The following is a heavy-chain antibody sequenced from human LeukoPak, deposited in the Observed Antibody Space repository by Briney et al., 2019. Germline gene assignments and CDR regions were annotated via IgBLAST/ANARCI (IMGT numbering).Heavy chain of an antibody. D-gene: IGHD1-7*01. CDR1: GFTFSSYS. CDR2: ISSSSSYI. V-gene: IGHV3-21*01. Sequence: GGSLRLYCAASGFTFSSYSMNWVRQAPGKGLEWVSSISSSSSYIYYADSVKGRFTISRDNAKNSLYLQMNSLRAEDTAVYYCARAGTTNWFDPWGQGTLVTVSS. J-gene: IGHJ5*02. CDR3: ARAGTTNWFDP.